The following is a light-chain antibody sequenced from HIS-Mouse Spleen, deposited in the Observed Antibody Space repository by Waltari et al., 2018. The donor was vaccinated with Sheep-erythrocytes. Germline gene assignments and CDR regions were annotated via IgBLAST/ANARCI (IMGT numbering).Light chain of an antibody. Sequence: QSVLTQPPSASGTPGQRVTISCSGSSSNIGSNTVNWYQQLPGTAPKLLIYSNNQRSSGVPDRLSGSKSGTSASLAISGLQSEDEADYYCAAWDDSLNGPVFGGGTKLTVL. CDR3: AAWDDSLNGPV. CDR1: SSNIGSNT. CDR2: SNN. J-gene: IGLJ3*02. V-gene: IGLV1-44*01.